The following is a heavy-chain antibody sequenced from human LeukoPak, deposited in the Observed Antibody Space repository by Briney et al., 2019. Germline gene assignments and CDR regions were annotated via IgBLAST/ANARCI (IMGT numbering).Heavy chain of an antibody. CDR2: INPGGGST. D-gene: IGHD2-15*01. CDR1: GYIFTRYY. V-gene: IGHV1-46*01. J-gene: IGHJ5*02. Sequence: ASVKVSCKASGYIFTRYYMHWVRQAPGQGLEWMGIINPGGGSTDYTQKFQGRVTMTRDTSTSTVYMELSSLRSDDTAVYYCASGYCSGGSCYEGWFDPWGQGTLVIVSS. CDR3: ASGYCSGGSCYEGWFDP.